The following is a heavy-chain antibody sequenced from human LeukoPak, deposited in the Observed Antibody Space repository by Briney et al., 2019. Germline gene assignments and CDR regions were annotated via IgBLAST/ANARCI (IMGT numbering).Heavy chain of an antibody. V-gene: IGHV4-38-2*02. CDR1: GYSISSGYY. Sequence: SETLSLTCTVSGYSISSGYYWGWIRQPPGKGLEWIGSIYHSGSTYYNPSLKSRVTISVDTSKNQFSLKLSSVTAADTAVYYCARVYAYSYGYVDYWGQGTLVTVSS. D-gene: IGHD5-18*01. CDR3: ARVYAYSYGYVDY. J-gene: IGHJ4*02. CDR2: IYHSGST.